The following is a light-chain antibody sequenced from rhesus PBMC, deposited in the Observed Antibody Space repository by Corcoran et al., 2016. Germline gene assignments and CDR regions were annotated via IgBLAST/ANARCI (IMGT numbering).Light chain of an antibody. CDR2: AAS. V-gene: IGKV1-25*01. CDR1: QGISSY. CDR3: HQHNSYPWT. J-gene: IGKJ1*01. Sequence: DIQMTQSPSSLSASVGDRVTITCRASQGISSYLDWYQQKTGKAPKLLIYAASPLQSGVPSRFSGIGSLTDFTLTISSLQPDDFATYYCHQHNSYPWTFGQVTKVEIK.